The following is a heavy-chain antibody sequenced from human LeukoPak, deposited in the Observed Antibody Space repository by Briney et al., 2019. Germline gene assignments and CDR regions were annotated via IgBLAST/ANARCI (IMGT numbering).Heavy chain of an antibody. CDR1: GGSFSGYY. D-gene: IGHD3-10*01. Sequence: SETLSLTCTVYGGSFSGYYWSWIRQPPGKGLEWIGEINHSGSTNYNPSLKSRVTISVDTSKNQFSLKLSSVTAADTAVYYCARGRTGKRITMVRGVITLDYWGQGTLVTVSS. J-gene: IGHJ4*02. CDR2: INHSGST. CDR3: ARGRTGKRITMVRGVITLDY. V-gene: IGHV4-34*01.